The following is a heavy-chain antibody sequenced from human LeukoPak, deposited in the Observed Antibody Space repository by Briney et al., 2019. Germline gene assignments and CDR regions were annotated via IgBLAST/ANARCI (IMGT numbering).Heavy chain of an antibody. CDR3: ARSPAAPYFQR. J-gene: IGHJ1*01. Sequence: GGSLRLSCAASGFTVSSTYMSWVRQAPGKGLEWVSVIYNDGGTYYAASVKGRFTISRDNFKNTLYLQMNSLRAEDTAVYYCARSPAAPYFQRWGQGTLVTVSS. D-gene: IGHD6-13*01. CDR2: IYNDGGT. CDR1: GFTVSSTY. V-gene: IGHV3-53*01.